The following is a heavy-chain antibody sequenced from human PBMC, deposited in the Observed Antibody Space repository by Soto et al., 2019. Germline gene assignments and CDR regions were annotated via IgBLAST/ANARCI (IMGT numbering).Heavy chain of an antibody. CDR2: IKQDGSEK. J-gene: IGHJ6*02. CDR1: GFTFSTYW. V-gene: IGHV3-7*01. Sequence: PGGSLRLSCAASGFTFSTYWMNWVRQAPGKGLGWVANIKQDGSEKYYVDSVKGRFAISRDNAKDSLFLQMNNLRAEDTAVYYCVRDWSTFWGMDVWGQGTTVTGSS. CDR3: VRDWSTFWGMDV.